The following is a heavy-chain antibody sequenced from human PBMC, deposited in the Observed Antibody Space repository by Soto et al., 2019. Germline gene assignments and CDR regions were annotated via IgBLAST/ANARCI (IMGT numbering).Heavy chain of an antibody. V-gene: IGHV3-33*01. D-gene: IGHD1-26*01. CDR1: GFSFSSYG. Sequence: GGSLRLSCAASGFSFSSYGMHWVRQAPGKGLEWVAVIWYDGSRTYYTDSVKGRFTISRDNSKKTLYLQMESLRAEDTAVYFCARQWGEGYKVPYLDQWGQGTLVTVSS. CDR2: IWYDGSRT. J-gene: IGHJ4*02. CDR3: ARQWGEGYKVPYLDQ.